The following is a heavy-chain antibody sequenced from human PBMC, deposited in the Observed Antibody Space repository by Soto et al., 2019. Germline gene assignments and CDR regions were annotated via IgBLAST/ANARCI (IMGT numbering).Heavy chain of an antibody. CDR3: ARQRGSQDYYYGMDV. Sequence: QVQLQESGPGLVKPSQTLSLTCTVSGGSISRGGYYWSWIRQHPGKGLEWIGYIYYSGSTYYNPSLKSRVTISVDTSKNQFSLKLSSVTAADTAVYYCARQRGSQDYYYGMDVWGQGTKVTVSS. V-gene: IGHV4-31*03. CDR1: GGSISRGGYY. D-gene: IGHD6-13*01. J-gene: IGHJ6*02. CDR2: IYYSGST.